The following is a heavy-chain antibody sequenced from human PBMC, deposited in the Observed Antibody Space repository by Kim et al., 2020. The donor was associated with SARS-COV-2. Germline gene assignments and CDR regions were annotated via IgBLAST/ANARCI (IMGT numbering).Heavy chain of an antibody. D-gene: IGHD2-2*02. J-gene: IGHJ6*02. CDR3: ARGRAGVVPAPILGIGPHYDYFIMDV. CDR2: IHESGSA. V-gene: IGHV4-34*01. Sequence: SETLSLTCAVYSGSFSGHYWSWIRQPPGKGLEWIGKIHESGSANYNPSLMRRVSISIDGSKNQFSLKLSSVTAAATGFYYCARGRAGVVPAPILGIGPHYDYFIMDVGGHGTTVTVSS. CDR1: SGSFSGHY.